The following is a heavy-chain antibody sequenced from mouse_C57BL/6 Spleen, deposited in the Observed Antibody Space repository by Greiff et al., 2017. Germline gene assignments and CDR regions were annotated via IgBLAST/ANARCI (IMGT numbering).Heavy chain of an antibody. J-gene: IGHJ2*01. CDR2: IYWDDDK. Sequence: QVTLKESGPGILQSSQTLSLTCSFSGFSLSTSGMGVSWIRQPSGKGLEWLAHIYWDDDKRYNPSLKSRLTISKDTSRNQVFLKITRVDTADTATYYCARALNYYGTFYCDDWGQGTTLTVSS. D-gene: IGHD1-1*01. CDR1: GFSLSTSGMG. V-gene: IGHV8-12*01. CDR3: ARALNYYGTFYCDD.